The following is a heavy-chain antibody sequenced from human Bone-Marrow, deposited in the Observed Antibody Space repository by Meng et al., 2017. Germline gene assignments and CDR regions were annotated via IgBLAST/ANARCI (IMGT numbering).Heavy chain of an antibody. D-gene: IGHD3/OR15-3a*01. J-gene: IGHJ4*02. CDR3: ARDLNWVVWDY. CDR1: GFTFSTSN. V-gene: IGHV3-74*01. CDR2: INDDGSST. Sequence: VVLVGSGGGLIQPGGSLGSSVASPGFTFSTSNMPWVRQAPGKGLVWVSRINDDGSSTTYTDSERGRFTISRDNAKNTLYLQMNSLRAEDTAVYYCARDLNWVVWDYWGQGTLVTVSS.